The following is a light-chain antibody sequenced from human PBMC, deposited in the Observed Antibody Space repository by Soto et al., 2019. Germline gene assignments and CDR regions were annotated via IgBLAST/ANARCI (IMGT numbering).Light chain of an antibody. V-gene: IGKV1-5*01. Sequence: RGTIPCRASQNINNWIAWYQQKPGKAPKFLIYDASTLQSGVPSRFSGSGYGTEFTLTISRLKPDDSATNDCQQYDVYSTFGQGTKVDIK. CDR1: QNINNW. CDR2: DAS. J-gene: IGKJ1*01. CDR3: QQYDVYST.